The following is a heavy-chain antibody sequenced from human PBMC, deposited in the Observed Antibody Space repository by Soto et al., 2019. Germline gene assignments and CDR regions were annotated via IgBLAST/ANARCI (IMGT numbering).Heavy chain of an antibody. D-gene: IGHD3-10*01. V-gene: IGHV1-46*03. CDR3: ARDSEYYYGSGSPGGIDY. Sequence: EASVKVSCKASGYTFTSYYMHWVRQAPGQGLEWMGIINPSGGSTSYAQKFQGRVTMTRDTSTSTVYMELSSLRSEDTAVYYCARDSEYYYGSGSPGGIDYWGQGTLVTVAS. CDR1: GYTFTSYY. CDR2: INPSGGST. J-gene: IGHJ4*02.